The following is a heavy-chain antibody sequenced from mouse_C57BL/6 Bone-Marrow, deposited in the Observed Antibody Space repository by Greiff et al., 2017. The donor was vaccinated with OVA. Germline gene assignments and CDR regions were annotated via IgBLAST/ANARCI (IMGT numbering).Heavy chain of an antibody. Sequence: VQLQQSGAELARPGASVKLSCKASGYTFTSYGISWVKQRTGQGLEWIGEIYPRSGNTYYNEKFKGKATLTADKSSSTAYMELRSLTSEDSAVYFCARDHYYGSSGDYAMDYWGQGTSVTVSS. D-gene: IGHD1-1*01. CDR3: ARDHYYGSSGDYAMDY. CDR1: GYTFTSYG. V-gene: IGHV1-81*01. CDR2: IYPRSGNT. J-gene: IGHJ4*01.